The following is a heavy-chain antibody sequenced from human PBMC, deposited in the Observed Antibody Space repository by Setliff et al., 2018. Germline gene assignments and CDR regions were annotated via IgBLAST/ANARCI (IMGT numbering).Heavy chain of an antibody. V-gene: IGHV4-61*02. CDR3: ASRNSDGGPEYFQH. Sequence: SETLSLTCTVSGGSVGNSHYYWSWIRQPAGKGLEWIGRVYSNVGTNFNPSLKSRVTMSVDASKNQISLKLMSVTAADTAVYYCASRNSDGGPEYFQHWGQGALVTVSS. CDR1: GGSVGNSHYY. J-gene: IGHJ1*01. CDR2: VYSNVGT. D-gene: IGHD1-26*01.